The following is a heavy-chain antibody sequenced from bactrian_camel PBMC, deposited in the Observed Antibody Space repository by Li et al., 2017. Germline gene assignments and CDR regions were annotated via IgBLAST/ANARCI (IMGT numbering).Heavy chain of an antibody. CDR3: AAEPGLQVVNNRKMYVRTENFRY. CDR2: TYNGGGST. V-gene: IGHV3S1*01. D-gene: IGHD5*01. CDR1: LNPTSDYC. Sequence: VQLVESGGGSVQAGGSLKLSCAASLNPTSDYCLGWFRQAPGKGLEWVAATYNGGGSTYYADSVKGRFTISKDNAKNTIYLEMNSLKPEDTAVYYCAAEPGLQVVNNRKMYVRTENFRYWGQGTQVTVS. J-gene: IGHJ6*01.